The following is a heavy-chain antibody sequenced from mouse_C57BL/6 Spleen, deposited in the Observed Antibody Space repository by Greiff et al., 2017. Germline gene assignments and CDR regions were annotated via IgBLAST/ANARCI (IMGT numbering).Heavy chain of an antibody. V-gene: IGHV3-3*01. Sequence: EVQLVESGPSLVRPSPTLSLTCTVTGFSINSDCYWIWIRQFPGNKLEYIGYTFYSGITYYNPSLESRTYITRATSKNQFSLKLSSVTTEDTATYYCARLTGTHWYFEVWGTGTTVTVSS. D-gene: IGHD4-1*01. J-gene: IGHJ1*03. CDR1: GFSINSDCY. CDR2: TFYSGIT. CDR3: ARLTGTHWYFEV.